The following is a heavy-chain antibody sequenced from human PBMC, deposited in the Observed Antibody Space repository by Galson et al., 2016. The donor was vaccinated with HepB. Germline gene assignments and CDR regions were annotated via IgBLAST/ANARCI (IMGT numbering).Heavy chain of an antibody. V-gene: IGHV1-69*06. J-gene: IGHJ2*01. CDR3: ARAQRPTGTHADWYFDL. Sequence: SVKVSCKASGGTFSSYAISWVRQAPGQGLEWMGGIIPMFGTANYAQKFQGRVTITADKSTSTAYMELSSLRAEDTAVYYCARAQRPTGTHADWYFDLWGRGTLVSVSS. D-gene: IGHD1-14*01. CDR2: IIPMFGTA. CDR1: GGTFSSYA.